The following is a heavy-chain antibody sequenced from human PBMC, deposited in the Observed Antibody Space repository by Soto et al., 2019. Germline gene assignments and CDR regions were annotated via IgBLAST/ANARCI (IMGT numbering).Heavy chain of an antibody. V-gene: IGHV4-59*01. CDR1: GGSISSYY. D-gene: IGHD3-10*01. Sequence: SETLSLTCTVSGGSISSYYWSWIRQPPGKGLEWIGYIYYSGSTNYNPSLKSRVTISVDTSKNQFSLKLSSVTAADTAVYYCARDDYYGSGSYYSRWFDPWGQGTLVTVS. J-gene: IGHJ5*02. CDR3: ARDDYYGSGSYYSRWFDP. CDR2: IYYSGST.